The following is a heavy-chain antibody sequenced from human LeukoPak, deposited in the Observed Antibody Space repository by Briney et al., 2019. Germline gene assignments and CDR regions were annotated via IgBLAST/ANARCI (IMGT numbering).Heavy chain of an antibody. D-gene: IGHD2-2*01. CDR1: GFSFSSYG. V-gene: IGHV3-30*02. Sequence: GGSLRLSCAASGFSFSSYGLHWVRQAPGKGLEWVAFILYDGSNKYYADSVKGRFTISRDNSKNTLYLQMNSLRAEDTAVYYCGTGGYCSSTSCYSGAFDIWGQGTMVTVSS. CDR2: ILYDGSNK. CDR3: GTGGYCSSTSCYSGAFDI. J-gene: IGHJ3*02.